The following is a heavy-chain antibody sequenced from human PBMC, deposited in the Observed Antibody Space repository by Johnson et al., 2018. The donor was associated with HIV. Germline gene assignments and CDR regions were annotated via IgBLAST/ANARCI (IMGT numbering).Heavy chain of an antibody. J-gene: IGHJ3*02. V-gene: IGHV3-66*01. Sequence: VQLVESGGGLVQPGGSLRLSCAASGFTVSSYYMSWVRQAPGKGLDWVSVIYSGGSTYYADSVQGRFTISRDNSKNTLYLQMNSLRAEDTAVSYCAGNWGAGGDAVDIWGQGTMVTVSS. CDR3: AGNWGAGGDAVDI. CDR1: GFTVSSYY. CDR2: IYSGGST. D-gene: IGHD7-27*01.